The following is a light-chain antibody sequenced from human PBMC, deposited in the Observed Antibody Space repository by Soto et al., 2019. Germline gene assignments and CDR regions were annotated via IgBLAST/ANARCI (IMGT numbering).Light chain of an antibody. V-gene: IGLV2-14*01. CDR3: SSYTSSSTLYVV. CDR1: SNSVGGYNC. J-gene: IGLJ2*01. CDR2: DVT. Sequence: QSALTQPASVSGSPGQSITISCTGTSNSVGGYNCVSWYQQHPGKAPKLMIYDVTNRPSGVSNRFSGSKSGNTASLTISGLQAEDEADYYCSSYTSSSTLYVVFGGGTKLTVL.